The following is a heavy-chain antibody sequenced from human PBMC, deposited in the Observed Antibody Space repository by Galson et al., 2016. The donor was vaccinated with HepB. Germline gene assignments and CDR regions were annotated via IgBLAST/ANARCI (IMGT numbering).Heavy chain of an antibody. CDR3: AKLEGGLTYYGMDV. CDR2: IRPSGGRT. D-gene: IGHD2-15*01. V-gene: IGHV3-23*01. J-gene: IGHJ6*02. Sequence: SLRLSCAASGFTFSSYAMTWVRQAPGKGLEWVSGIRPSGGRTYYTDSVNGRFTISRDNSKNTLYLQMNSLRAEDTAVYYCAKLEGGLTYYGMDVWGHGTTVTVSS. CDR1: GFTFSSYA.